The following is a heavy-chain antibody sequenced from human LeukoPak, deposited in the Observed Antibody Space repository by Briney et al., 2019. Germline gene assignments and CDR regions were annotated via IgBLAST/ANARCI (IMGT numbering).Heavy chain of an antibody. V-gene: IGHV3-23*01. J-gene: IGHJ4*02. D-gene: IGHD5-12*01. CDR3: AKGNSGYNSGYYYHFFDY. Sequence: GGSLRLSCAASGFTFNTYAMSWVRQAPGKGLEWVSSIGGGGGTYYADSLKGRFTISRDNSENTLYLQMNSLRAEDTAVYYCAKGNSGYNSGYYYHFFDYWGQGTLVTVSS. CDR2: IGGGGGT. CDR1: GFTFNTYA.